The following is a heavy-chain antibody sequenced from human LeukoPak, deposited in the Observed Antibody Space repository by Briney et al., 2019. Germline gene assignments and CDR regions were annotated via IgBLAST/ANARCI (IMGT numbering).Heavy chain of an antibody. J-gene: IGHJ4*02. CDR3: SRENGAFSPFGY. Sequence: SQTLSLTCTVSGGSISRGGYYWSWIRQHPGKGLEWIGYIYYSRSTYYNPSLKSRVTISVDMSKNHLSLNLTSVTAADTAVYFCSRENGAFSPFGYWGQGTLVTVPS. D-gene: IGHD2-8*01. V-gene: IGHV4-31*03. CDR1: GGSISRGGYY. CDR2: IYYSRST.